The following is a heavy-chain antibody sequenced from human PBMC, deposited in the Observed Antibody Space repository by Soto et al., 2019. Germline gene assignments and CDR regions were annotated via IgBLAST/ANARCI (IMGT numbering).Heavy chain of an antibody. CDR2: ISAYNGNT. CDR1: GYTFTTYG. D-gene: IGHD2-21*02. J-gene: IGHJ4*02. CDR3: ARFEVVAGHKTFDY. Sequence: ASVKVSCKASGYTFTTYGISWVRQAPGQGLEWMGWISAYNGNTNYAQKLQGRVTMTTDTSTSTAYMELRSLRSDDTAVYYCARFEVVAGHKTFDYWGQGTLVTVSS. V-gene: IGHV1-18*01.